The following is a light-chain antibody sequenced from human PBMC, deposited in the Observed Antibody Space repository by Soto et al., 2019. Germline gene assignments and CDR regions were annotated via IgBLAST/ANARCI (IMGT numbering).Light chain of an antibody. Sequence: QSALTQPASVSGSPGQSITISCIGTSSDVGGYSYVSWYQQHPGKAPKLIIYEVSNRPSGISNRFSGSKSGNTASLTISGLQGEDEADYYCNSYTSSGTLLFGGGTKLTVL. CDR2: EVS. V-gene: IGLV2-14*01. CDR3: NSYTSSGTLL. CDR1: SSDVGGYSY. J-gene: IGLJ2*01.